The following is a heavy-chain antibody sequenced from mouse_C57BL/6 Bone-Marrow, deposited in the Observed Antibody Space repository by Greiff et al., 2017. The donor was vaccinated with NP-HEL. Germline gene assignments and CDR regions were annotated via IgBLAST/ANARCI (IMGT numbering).Heavy chain of an antibody. J-gene: IGHJ3*01. CDR2: ISSGGSYT. V-gene: IGHV5-6*01. CDR3: ARDGYYFAY. D-gene: IGHD2-3*01. CDR1: GFTFSSYG. Sequence: EVKLQESGGDLVKPGGSLKLSCAASGFTFSSYGMSWVRQTPDKRLEWVATISSGGSYTYYPDSVKGRFTISRDNAKNTLYLQMSSLKSEDTAMYYCARDGYYFAYWGQGTLVTVSA.